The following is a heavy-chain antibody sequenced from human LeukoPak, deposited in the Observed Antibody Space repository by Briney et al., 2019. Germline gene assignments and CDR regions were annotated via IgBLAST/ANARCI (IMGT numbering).Heavy chain of an antibody. J-gene: IGHJ6*04. CDR3: ARGNYPMRSIAAASDV. D-gene: IGHD6-13*01. CDR1: GFTFSSYA. V-gene: IGHV3-64*01. Sequence: GGSLRLSCAASGFTFSSYAMHWVRQAPGKGLEYVSAISSNGGSTYYANSVKGRFTISRDNSKNTLYLQMGSLRAEDMAVYYCARGNYPMRSIAAASDVWGKGTTVTVSS. CDR2: ISSNGGST.